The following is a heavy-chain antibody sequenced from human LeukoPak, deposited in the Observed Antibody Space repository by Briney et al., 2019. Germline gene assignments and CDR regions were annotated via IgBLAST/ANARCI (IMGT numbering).Heavy chain of an antibody. CDR2: IFWDDDK. Sequence: SGHTLENPTHTLTLTCTFYGFSHSTSEVDVAWIHKTHGTALECLALIFWDDDKRYSPSLKSRLTITKDTSKNQVVLAMTNMDPVDTATYYCAHRTIYDAYDIWGQGTMVTVSS. V-gene: IGHV2-5*02. CDR3: AHRTIYDAYDI. J-gene: IGHJ3*02. D-gene: IGHD2-2*02. CDR1: GFSHSTSEVD.